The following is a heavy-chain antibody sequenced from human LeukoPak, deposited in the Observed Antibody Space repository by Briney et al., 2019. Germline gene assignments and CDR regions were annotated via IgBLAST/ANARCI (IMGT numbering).Heavy chain of an antibody. CDR1: GGSISSGDYY. CDR3: AGGLLDCPHPQPNFDY. D-gene: IGHD3/OR15-3a*01. V-gene: IGHV4-30-4*08. J-gene: IGHJ4*02. CDR2: IYYSGST. Sequence: PSETLSLTCTVSGGSISSGDYYWSWIRQPPGKGLEWIGYIYYSGSTYYNPSLKSRVTISVDTSKNQFSLKLSSVTAADTAVYYCAGGLLDCPHPQPNFDYWGQGTLVTVSS.